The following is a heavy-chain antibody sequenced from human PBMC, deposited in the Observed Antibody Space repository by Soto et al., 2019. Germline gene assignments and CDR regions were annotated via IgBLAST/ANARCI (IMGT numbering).Heavy chain of an antibody. V-gene: IGHV1-3*01. D-gene: IGHD3-9*01. CDR1: GYTFTRYD. CDR3: ASLYDILNYGMDT. J-gene: IGHJ6*02. CDR2: INAGNGNI. Sequence: GSVEVSCKASGYTFTRYDMPWVGQGPGQRLEWMGWINAGNGNIKYSQKFQGRVTITRDTSASTAYIELSSLRSEDTAVYYCASLYDILNYGMDTWGQETTVTISS.